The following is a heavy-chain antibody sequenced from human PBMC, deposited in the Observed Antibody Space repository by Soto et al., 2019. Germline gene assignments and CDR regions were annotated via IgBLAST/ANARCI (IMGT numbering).Heavy chain of an antibody. J-gene: IGHJ5*02. CDR2: IYYSGST. D-gene: IGHD2-2*02. CDR1: GGSISSYY. CDR3: ARLVVPAAITWWFDP. Sequence: SSETLSLTCTVSGGSISSYYWSWIRQPPGKGLEWIGYIYYSGSTNYNPSLKSRVTISVDTSKNQFSLKLSSVTAADTAVYYCARLVVPAAITWWFDPWGQGTLVTVSS. V-gene: IGHV4-59*08.